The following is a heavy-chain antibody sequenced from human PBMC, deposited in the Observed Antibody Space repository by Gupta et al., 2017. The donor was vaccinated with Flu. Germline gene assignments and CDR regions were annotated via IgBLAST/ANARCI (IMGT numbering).Heavy chain of an antibody. D-gene: IGHD1-26*01. CDR3: ARRGGGSYFGELEY. J-gene: IGHJ4*02. V-gene: IGHV3-33*01. CDR2: TWYDGSSK. CDR1: GFSFSNYG. Sequence: QVQLVESGGGVVQPGRSLRLSCAASGFSFSNYGMHWVRQAPAKGLEWVAFTWYDGSSKYYGDSVKGRFTISRDNSENTLYLQMDNLRVEDTAVYYCARRGGGSYFGELEYWGQGTLVTVSS.